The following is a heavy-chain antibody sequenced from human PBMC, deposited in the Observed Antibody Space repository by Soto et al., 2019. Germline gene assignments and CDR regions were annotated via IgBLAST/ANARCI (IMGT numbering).Heavy chain of an antibody. D-gene: IGHD6-19*01. CDR1: GGSISSSSYY. Sequence: QLQLQESGPGLVKPSETLSLTCTVSGGSISSSSYYWGWIRQPPGKGLEWIGSIYYSGSTYSNPSLKSRVTISVDTSNNQFSLKLSSVTAADTAVYYCATRAQPFPRNSSGWYGRYYYYYYGMDVW. J-gene: IGHJ6*01. CDR3: ATRAQPFPRNSSGWYGRYYYYYYGMDV. V-gene: IGHV4-39*01. CDR2: IYYSGST.